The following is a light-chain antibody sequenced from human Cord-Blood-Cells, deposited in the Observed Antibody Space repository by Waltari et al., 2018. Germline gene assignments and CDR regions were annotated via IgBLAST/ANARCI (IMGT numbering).Light chain of an antibody. CDR2: QDS. V-gene: IGLV3-1*01. CDR1: KLGDKY. Sequence: SYELTQPPSVSVSPGQTASITCSGYKLGDKYACWYQQKPGQSPVLVIYQDSKRPSGIPERFSGSNYGNTATLTISGTQAMDEADYYCQAWDSSTVVFGGGTKLTVL. CDR3: QAWDSSTVV. J-gene: IGLJ2*01.